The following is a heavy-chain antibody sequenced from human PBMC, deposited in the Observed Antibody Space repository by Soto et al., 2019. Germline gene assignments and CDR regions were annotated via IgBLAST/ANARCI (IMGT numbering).Heavy chain of an antibody. J-gene: IGHJ6*02. V-gene: IGHV3-30-3*01. D-gene: IGHD3-10*01. Sequence: GGSLRLSCAASGFTFSSYAMHWVRQAPGKGLEWVAVISYDGSNKYYADSVKGRFTISRDNSKNTLYLQMNSLRAEDTAVYYCAREPRTMVRGVILARYYYGMDVWGQGTTVTVSS. CDR1: GFTFSSYA. CDR3: AREPRTMVRGVILARYYYGMDV. CDR2: ISYDGSNK.